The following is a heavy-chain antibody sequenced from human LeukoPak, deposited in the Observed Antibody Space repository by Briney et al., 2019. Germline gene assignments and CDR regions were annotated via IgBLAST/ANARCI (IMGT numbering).Heavy chain of an antibody. J-gene: IGHJ5*02. D-gene: IGHD6-13*01. CDR1: GFTFSIYG. Sequence: GRSLRLSCAASGFTFSIYGMHWVRQAPGKGLEWVAVIWYDGSNKYYADSVKGRFTISRDNSKNTLYLQMNSLRGEDTAVYYCSSGYWYNSTLFPFDPWGQGTLVTVSS. CDR3: SSGYWYNSTLFPFDP. V-gene: IGHV3-33*01. CDR2: IWYDGSNK.